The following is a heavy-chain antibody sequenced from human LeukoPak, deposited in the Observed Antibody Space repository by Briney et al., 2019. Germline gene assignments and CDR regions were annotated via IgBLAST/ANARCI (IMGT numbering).Heavy chain of an antibody. Sequence: PSETLSLTCTVSGGSISSSSYYWGWIRQPPGKGLEWIGSIYYSGSTYYNPSLKSRVTISVDTSKNPFSLKLSSVTAADTAVYSCARDLHGDYVWFDPWGQGTLVTVSS. CDR2: IYYSGST. CDR1: GGSISSSSYY. V-gene: IGHV4-39*07. D-gene: IGHD4-17*01. CDR3: ARDLHGDYVWFDP. J-gene: IGHJ5*02.